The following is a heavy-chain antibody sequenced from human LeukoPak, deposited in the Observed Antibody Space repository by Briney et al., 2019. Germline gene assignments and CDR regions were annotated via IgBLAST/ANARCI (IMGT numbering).Heavy chain of an antibody. CDR1: GGTFSSYA. CDR3: ARGQTYSGSYVFEY. V-gene: IGHV1-69*05. D-gene: IGHD1-26*01. CDR2: IIPIFGPA. J-gene: IGHJ4*02. Sequence: ASVKVSCKASGGTFSSYAISWVRQAPGQRLEWMGGIIPIFGPANYAQKFQGRVTITTDESTSTAYMELSSLRSEDTAVYYCARGQTYSGSYVFEYWGQGTLVTVSS.